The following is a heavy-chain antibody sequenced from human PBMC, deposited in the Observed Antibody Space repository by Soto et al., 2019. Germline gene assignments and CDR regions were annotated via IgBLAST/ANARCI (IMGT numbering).Heavy chain of an antibody. J-gene: IGHJ4*02. Sequence: QVQLVESGGGVVQPGRSLRLSCAAYGFTFSNYGIHWVRQAPGNGLEWVAVISRDGSVRYYADSVKGRFTNSRDNSKNTLYLQVNNLRAEDTAVYYCAKEYCGGHCSSDYFDYWGQGTLVTVSS. CDR2: ISRDGSVR. CDR3: AKEYCGGHCSSDYFDY. V-gene: IGHV3-30*18. CDR1: GFTFSNYG. D-gene: IGHD2-21*01.